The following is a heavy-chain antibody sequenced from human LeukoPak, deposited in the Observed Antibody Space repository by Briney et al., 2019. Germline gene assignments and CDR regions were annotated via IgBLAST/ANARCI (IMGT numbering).Heavy chain of an antibody. CDR1: GYSFTTYW. J-gene: IGHJ4*02. Sequence: GESLKISCKGSGYSFTTYWIGWVRQMPGKGLEWMGIIWPTDSDTRYSPSFQGQVTISVVKGISTAYLQWSSLKASDTAMYYCARRNSENYSIDYWGQGTLVTVSS. CDR3: ARRNSENYSIDY. D-gene: IGHD1-26*01. CDR2: IWPTDSDT. V-gene: IGHV5-51*01.